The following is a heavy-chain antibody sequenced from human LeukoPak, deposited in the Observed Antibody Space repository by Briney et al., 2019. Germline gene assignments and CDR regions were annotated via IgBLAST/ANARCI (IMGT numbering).Heavy chain of an antibody. V-gene: IGHV1-8*03. CDR3: ARGPQKSCYSTFCSFYYYMDV. J-gene: IGHJ6*03. Sequence: GASVKVSCKASGYTFTSYDINWVRQATGQGLEWMGWMSPNSGNTGYAQKFQGRVTITRNTSISTAYMELSSLRSEDTAVYYCARGPQKSCYSTFCSFYYYMDVWGKGTTVTVSS. CDR2: MSPNSGNT. D-gene: IGHD2-15*01. CDR1: GYTFTSYD.